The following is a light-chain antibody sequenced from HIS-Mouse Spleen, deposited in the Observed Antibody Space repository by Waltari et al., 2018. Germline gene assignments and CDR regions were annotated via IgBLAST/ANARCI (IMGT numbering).Light chain of an antibody. CDR1: QGISSY. CDR3: QQANSFPSFTLFT. J-gene: IGKJ3*01. V-gene: IGKV1-8*01. Sequence: AIRMTQSPSSLSASTGDRVTITCRASQGISSYLAWYQQKPGQAPKRLIYAASTLQSGVPSRFSGSGSGTDFTLTISCLQSEDFATYYCQQANSFPSFTLFTFGPGTKVDIK. CDR2: AAS.